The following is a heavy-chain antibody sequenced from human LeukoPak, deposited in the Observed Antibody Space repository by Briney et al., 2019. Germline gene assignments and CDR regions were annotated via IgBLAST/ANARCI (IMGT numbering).Heavy chain of an antibody. D-gene: IGHD3-3*01. CDR2: IYYSGST. Sequence: SETLSLTCTVSGGSISSYYWSWIRQPPGKGLEWIGYIYYSGSTNYNPSLKSRVTISVDTSKNQFSLKLSSVTAADTAVYYCARGVTYYDFWSGYYRAKSFDYWGQGTLVTVSS. CDR3: ARGVTYYDFWSGYYRAKSFDY. CDR1: GGSISSYY. J-gene: IGHJ4*02. V-gene: IGHV4-59*01.